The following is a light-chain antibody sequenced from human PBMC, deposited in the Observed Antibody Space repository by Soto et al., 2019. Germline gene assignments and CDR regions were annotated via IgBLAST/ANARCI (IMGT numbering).Light chain of an antibody. CDR3: QQVNSHPRT. J-gene: IGKJ4*01. V-gene: IGKV1-9*01. CDR1: QGISSY. Sequence: DIQLTQSPSFLSASVGDRVTITCRASQGISSYLAWYQQKPGKAPKLLIYAASTLQSGVPSRFSGSGSGTEFTLTISSLQPEDFATYYCQQVNSHPRTFGVGTKVEIK. CDR2: AAS.